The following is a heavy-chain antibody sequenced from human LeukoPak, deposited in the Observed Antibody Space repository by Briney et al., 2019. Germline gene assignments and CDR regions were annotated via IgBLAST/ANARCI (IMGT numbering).Heavy chain of an antibody. Sequence: SETLSLTCAVYGVSFSGYYWSWIRQPPGKGLEWIGEINHSGSTNYNPSLKRRVTISVDTSNNQSSLKLSSVPAEDTAVYYCARGVVGATLAGYYYYGMDVWGQGTTVTVSS. CDR1: GVSFSGYY. J-gene: IGHJ6*02. V-gene: IGHV4-34*01. CDR3: ARGVVGATLAGYYYYGMDV. D-gene: IGHD1-26*01. CDR2: INHSGST.